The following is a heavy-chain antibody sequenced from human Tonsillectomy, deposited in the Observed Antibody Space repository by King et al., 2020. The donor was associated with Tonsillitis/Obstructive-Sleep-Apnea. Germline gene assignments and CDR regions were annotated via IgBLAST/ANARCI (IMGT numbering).Heavy chain of an antibody. J-gene: IGHJ4*02. D-gene: IGHD2-15*01. Sequence: VQLVESGGGLVQPGGSLRLSCAASGFTFSSYSMNWVRQAPGKGLEWVSYISSSSSTIYYADSVKGRFTISRDNAKNSLYLQMNSLRDEDTAVYYCAREGYCSGGSCYYFDYWGQGTLVTVSS. V-gene: IGHV3-48*02. CDR2: ISSSSSTI. CDR1: GFTFSSYS. CDR3: AREGYCSGGSCYYFDY.